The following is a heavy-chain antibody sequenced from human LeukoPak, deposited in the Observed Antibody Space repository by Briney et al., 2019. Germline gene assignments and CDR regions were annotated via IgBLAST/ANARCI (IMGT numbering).Heavy chain of an antibody. J-gene: IGHJ6*02. CDR3: ARDLNHYYGMDV. V-gene: IGHV3-48*04. D-gene: IGHD1-14*01. CDR2: ITSRSSTI. Sequence: PGGSLRLSCAASGFTFSSYRMNWVRQAPGKGLEWVSYITSRSSTIYYADSVKGRFTISRDNAKNSLYLQTNSLRAEDTAVYYCARDLNHYYGMDVWGQGTTVTVSS. CDR1: GFTFSSYR.